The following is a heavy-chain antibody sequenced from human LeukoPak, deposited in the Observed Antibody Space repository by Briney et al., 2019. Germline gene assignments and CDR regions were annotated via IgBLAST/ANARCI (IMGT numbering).Heavy chain of an antibody. D-gene: IGHD6-19*01. J-gene: IGHJ4*02. CDR3: ARVEEYSSGWYGLYYFDY. V-gene: IGHV4-4*07. CDR1: GGSISSYY. Sequence: SETLSLTCTVSGGSISSYYWSWIRQPAGKGLEWIGRIYTSGSTNYNPSLKSRVTISVDTSKNQFSLKLSSVTAADTAVYYCARVEEYSSGWYGLYYFDYWGQGTLVTVSS. CDR2: IYTSGST.